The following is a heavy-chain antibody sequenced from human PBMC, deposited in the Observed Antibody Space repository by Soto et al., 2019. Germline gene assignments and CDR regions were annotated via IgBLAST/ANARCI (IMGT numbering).Heavy chain of an antibody. V-gene: IGHV3-33*01. J-gene: IGHJ6*02. CDR1: GFTFRSYG. Sequence: GGSLRLSCAASGFTFRSYGMHWVRQAPGKGLEWVAVIWFDGSNKYYADSVQGRFTISRDNSKNTLYLHMNSLRAEDTAVYYSARDPPFWSEFDTWGMDVWGQGTKVTVS. CDR2: IWFDGSNK. CDR3: ARDPPFWSEFDTWGMDV. D-gene: IGHD3-3*01.